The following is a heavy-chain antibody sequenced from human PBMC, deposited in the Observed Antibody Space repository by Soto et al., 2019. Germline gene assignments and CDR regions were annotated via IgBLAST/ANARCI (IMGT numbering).Heavy chain of an antibody. Sequence: QVQLQESGPGLVKPSETLSLTCTVSGGSVNSGSYYWSWIRQPPGKGLEWIGYVYYSGSTTYNPSLKSRVTISVDTSKNQFSLKLNSVTAADTAVYYCARLRSYVSPTYLDYWGQGTLVTVSS. CDR2: VYYSGST. V-gene: IGHV4-61*01. CDR1: GGSVNSGSYY. J-gene: IGHJ4*02. D-gene: IGHD3-16*01. CDR3: ARLRSYVSPTYLDY.